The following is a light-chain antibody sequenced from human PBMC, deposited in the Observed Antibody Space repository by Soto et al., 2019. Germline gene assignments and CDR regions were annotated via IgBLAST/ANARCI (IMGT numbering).Light chain of an antibody. J-gene: IGLJ1*01. CDR2: EIS. CDR1: SNDIGDYNY. V-gene: IGLV2-14*01. Sequence: QSVLTQPGSVSGSPGQSITISCTGTSNDIGDYNYVSWYQQHPGEAPKLMIYEISKRPSGVSNRFSGSKSGNTASLTISGLQAEDEANYYCSSYTSTGTLYVFGTGTKVTVL. CDR3: SSYTSTGTLYV.